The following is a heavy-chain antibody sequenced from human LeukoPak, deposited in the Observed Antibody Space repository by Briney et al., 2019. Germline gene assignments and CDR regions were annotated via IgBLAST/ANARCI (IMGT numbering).Heavy chain of an antibody. Sequence: PSETLSLTCTVSGGSLSSSSYYWGWIRHPPGKGLEWIGSIYYSGSTYYNPSLKSRVTISVDTSKNQFSLKLSSVTAADTAVYYCARHGSSGYSYGYLVYMDVWGKGTTVTVSS. V-gene: IGHV4-39*01. CDR1: GGSLSSSSYY. CDR3: ARHGSSGYSYGYLVYMDV. CDR2: IYYSGST. D-gene: IGHD5-18*01. J-gene: IGHJ6*03.